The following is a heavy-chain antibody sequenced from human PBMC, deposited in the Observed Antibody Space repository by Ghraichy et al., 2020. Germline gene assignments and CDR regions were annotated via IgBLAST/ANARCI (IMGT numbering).Heavy chain of an antibody. D-gene: IGHD3-16*01. J-gene: IGHJ5*01. CDR2: ISPTGDSA. V-gene: IGHV1-46*01. CDR1: GFTFTRHW. Sequence: ASVKVSCKASGFTFTRHWMHWVRQAPGEGFEWMAVISPTGDSATYAQQFQGRVTVTRDMSTTTVYMELSGLRSEDTAVYYCARDHSDSLPPRTWWFDPWGQGTLVTVST. CDR3: ARDHSDSLPPRTWWFDP.